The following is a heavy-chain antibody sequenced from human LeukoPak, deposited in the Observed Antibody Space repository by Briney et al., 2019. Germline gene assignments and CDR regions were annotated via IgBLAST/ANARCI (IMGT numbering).Heavy chain of an antibody. D-gene: IGHD5-12*01. J-gene: IGHJ4*02. Sequence: SETLSLTCTVSGGSISSSSYYWGWIRQPPGKGLEWIGSIYYSGSTYYNPSLKSRVTISVDTSKNQFSLKLSSVTAADTAVYYCTRVATYELGYWGQGTLVTVSS. CDR1: GGSISSSSYY. CDR2: IYYSGST. CDR3: TRVATYELGY. V-gene: IGHV4-39*01.